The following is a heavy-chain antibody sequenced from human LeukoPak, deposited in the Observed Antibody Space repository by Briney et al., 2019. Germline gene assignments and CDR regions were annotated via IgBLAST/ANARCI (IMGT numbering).Heavy chain of an antibody. V-gene: IGHV3-30-3*01. Sequence: GRSLRLSCAASGFTFSSYAMHWVRQAPGKGLEWVAVISYDGSNKYYADSVKGRFTISRDNSKNTLYLQMNSLRAEDTAVYYCASENRGVAAAGTYDYWGQGTLVTVSS. CDR1: GFTFSSYA. J-gene: IGHJ4*02. CDR3: ASENRGVAAAGTYDY. D-gene: IGHD6-13*01. CDR2: ISYDGSNK.